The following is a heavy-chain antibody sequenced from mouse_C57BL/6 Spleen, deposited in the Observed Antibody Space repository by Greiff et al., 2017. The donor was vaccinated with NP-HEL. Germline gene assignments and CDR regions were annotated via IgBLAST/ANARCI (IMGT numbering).Heavy chain of an antibody. CDR1: GFTFSSYA. V-gene: IGHV5-4*01. CDR2: ISDGGSYT. D-gene: IGHD2-2*01. J-gene: IGHJ3*01. CDR3: ARLYYGYDVGFAY. Sequence: EVQGVESGGGLVKPGGSLKLSCAASGFTFSSYAMSWVRQTPEKRLEWVATISDGGSYTYYPDNVKGRFTISRDNAKNNLYLQMSHLKSEDTAMYYCARLYYGYDVGFAYWGQGTLVTVSA.